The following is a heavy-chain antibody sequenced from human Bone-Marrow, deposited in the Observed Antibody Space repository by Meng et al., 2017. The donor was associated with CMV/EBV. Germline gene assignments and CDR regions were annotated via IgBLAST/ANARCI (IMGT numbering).Heavy chain of an antibody. V-gene: IGHV4-39*07. Sequence: SDTLSLTSTGSGGSFSSITYYWGWIRQPPGKGLEWIGSIYYSGSTYYNPSLKSRVTISVDTSKNQFSLKLSSVTAAYTAVYFCASPVVPASSDYYYGMDVWGQGTTVTFSS. J-gene: IGHJ6*02. CDR1: GGSFSSITYY. D-gene: IGHD2-2*01. CDR2: IYYSGST. CDR3: ASPVVPASSDYYYGMDV.